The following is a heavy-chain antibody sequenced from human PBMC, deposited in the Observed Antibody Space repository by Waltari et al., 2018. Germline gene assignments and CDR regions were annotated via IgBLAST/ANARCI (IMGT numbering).Heavy chain of an antibody. CDR3: ARTAYDHLTGYPTLDH. D-gene: IGHD3-9*01. Sequence: QLQESGPGLVKPSETLSLTCSVSGAYFESSSHYWGWVRQPPGKGLEWIGSIYYSGSTYYNPSLKSRVNMSVDTANYQFSLKVTSVTAADTAIYYCARTAYDHLTGYPTLDHWGQGILVTVSS. J-gene: IGHJ4*02. CDR1: GAYFESSSHY. V-gene: IGHV4-39*07. CDR2: IYYSGST.